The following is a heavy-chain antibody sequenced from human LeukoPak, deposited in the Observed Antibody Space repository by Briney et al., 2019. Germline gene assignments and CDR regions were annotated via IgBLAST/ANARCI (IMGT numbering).Heavy chain of an antibody. D-gene: IGHD3-10*01. J-gene: IGHJ5*02. CDR3: ARHYGP. V-gene: IGHV4-39*01. Sequence: PSETLSLTCTVSGGSISSYYWTWIRQPPGKGLEWIGSIYDSGSTYYNPSLKSRVTISVDTSKNQFSLKLNSVTAADTAVYYCARHYGPWGQGTLVTVSS. CDR2: IYDSGST. CDR1: GGSISSYY.